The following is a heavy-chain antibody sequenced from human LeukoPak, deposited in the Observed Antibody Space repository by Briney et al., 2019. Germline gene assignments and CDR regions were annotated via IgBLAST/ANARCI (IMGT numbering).Heavy chain of an antibody. V-gene: IGHV3-7*01. J-gene: IGHJ4*02. D-gene: IGHD3-16*01. Sequence: GGSLRLSCAASGFTFSSYWMSWVRQAPGKGLEWVANINQDGSEKYYVDSVKGRFTISRDNAKNSLYLQMNSLRAEDTAVYYCARGGAFGGANFDYWGQGTLVTVSS. CDR3: ARGGAFGGANFDY. CDR1: GFTFSSYW. CDR2: INQDGSEK.